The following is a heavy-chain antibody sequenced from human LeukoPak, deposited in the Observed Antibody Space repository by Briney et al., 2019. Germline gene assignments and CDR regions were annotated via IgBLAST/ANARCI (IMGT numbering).Heavy chain of an antibody. J-gene: IGHJ4*02. D-gene: IGHD3-16*01. Sequence: PGGSLRLSCAASGFTFSSYRMHWVRQAPGKGLVWVSRINSDGSSTSYADSVKGRFTISRDNHNNPLYLQMNSLRAEDTAVYYCLTKRFVDYWGQGTLVTVSS. V-gene: IGHV3-74*01. CDR1: GFTFSSYR. CDR2: INSDGSST. CDR3: LTKRFVDY.